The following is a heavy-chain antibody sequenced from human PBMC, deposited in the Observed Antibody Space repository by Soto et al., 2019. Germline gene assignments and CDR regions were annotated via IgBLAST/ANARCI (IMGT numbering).Heavy chain of an antibody. J-gene: IGHJ4*02. V-gene: IGHV3-23*01. CDR1: GFTFSSYA. CDR2: ISGRGGST. D-gene: IGHD3-22*01. Sequence: GGSLRLSCAASGFTFSSYAMTWVRQAPGKGLEWVSAISGRGGSTYYADSVKGRFTISRDNSKNTLYLQMNSLRAGDTAIYFCAKDLWPSDTSSPGDYWGQGTLVTVSS. CDR3: AKDLWPSDTSSPGDY.